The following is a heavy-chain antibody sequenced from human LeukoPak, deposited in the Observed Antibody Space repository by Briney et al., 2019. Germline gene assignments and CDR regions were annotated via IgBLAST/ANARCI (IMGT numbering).Heavy chain of an antibody. V-gene: IGHV3-7*03. CDR3: ARDSETPFDY. J-gene: IGHJ4*02. Sequence: GGSLRLSCAVSGFTFSGFWMSWSRRAPGKGLEWVASINSDGSEGYYADVVKGRFTISRDNAKNSLYLQINSLRAEDTAVYYCARDSETPFDYWGQGTLVTVSS. CDR1: GFTFSGFW. CDR2: INSDGSEG.